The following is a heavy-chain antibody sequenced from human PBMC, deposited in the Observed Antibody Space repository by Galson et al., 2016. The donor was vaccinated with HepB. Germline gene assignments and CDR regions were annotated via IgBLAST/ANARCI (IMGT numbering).Heavy chain of an antibody. CDR1: GFTFSRYA. CDR2: ISGRGDRR. D-gene: IGHD2-2*01. Sequence: SLRLSCAASGFTFSRYAMSWVRQAPGKGLEWVSVISGRGDRRYYADSVKGRFIISRDNSKNTVYLQMNSLRVEDTAVYYCAKDLDIVVVPSAIDYWGQGTLVTVSS. V-gene: IGHV3-23*01. CDR3: AKDLDIVVVPSAIDY. J-gene: IGHJ4*02.